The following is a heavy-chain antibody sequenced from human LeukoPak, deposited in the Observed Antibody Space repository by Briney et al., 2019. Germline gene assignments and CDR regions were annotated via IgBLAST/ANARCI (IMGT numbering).Heavy chain of an antibody. Sequence: GGSLRLSCAASGFTVSSNYMSWVRQAPGKGLEWVSVIYSGGSTYYADSVKGRFTISRDNSKNTLYLQTNSLRAEDTAVYYCAREANDAFDIWGQGTMVTVSS. CDR1: GFTVSSNY. V-gene: IGHV3-53*01. CDR2: IYSGGST. J-gene: IGHJ3*02. CDR3: AREANDAFDI.